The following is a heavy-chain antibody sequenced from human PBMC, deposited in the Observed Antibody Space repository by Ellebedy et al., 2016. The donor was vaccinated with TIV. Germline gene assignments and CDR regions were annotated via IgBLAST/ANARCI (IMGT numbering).Heavy chain of an antibody. V-gene: IGHV3-23*01. CDR2: ISGSGGST. CDR1: GFTFSSYA. Sequence: GESLKISCAASGFTFSSYAMSWVRQAPGKGLEWVSAISGSGGSTYYADSVKGRFTISRDNSKNTLYLQMNSLRAEDTAVYYCAKGDIVVVTADNWFDPWGQGTLVTVSS. D-gene: IGHD2-21*02. CDR3: AKGDIVVVTADNWFDP. J-gene: IGHJ5*02.